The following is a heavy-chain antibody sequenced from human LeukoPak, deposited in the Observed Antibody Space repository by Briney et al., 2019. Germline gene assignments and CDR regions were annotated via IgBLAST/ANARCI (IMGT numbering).Heavy chain of an antibody. V-gene: IGHV3-9*01. CDR2: ISWNSGSI. CDR3: AKQKRGRNYYDSSGYAFDI. D-gene: IGHD3-22*01. J-gene: IGHJ3*02. CDR1: GFTFDDYA. Sequence: PGRSLRLSCAASGFTFDDYAMHWVRQAPGKGLEWVSGISWNSGSIGSADSVKGRFTISRDNAKNSLYLQMNSLRAEDTAVYYCAKQKRGRNYYDSSGYAFDIWGQGTMVTVSS.